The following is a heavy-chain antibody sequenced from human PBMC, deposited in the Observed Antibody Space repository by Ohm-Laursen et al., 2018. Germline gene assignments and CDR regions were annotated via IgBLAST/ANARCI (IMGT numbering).Heavy chain of an antibody. D-gene: IGHD4-11*01. Sequence: LRLSCSASGFTFTSFWMSWVRQAPGKGLERVANIKQDGSEKYYVDSVKGRFSISRDNAKNSLYLQMNSLGAEDTAVYYCARDGEERGTTFVQKTYWGQGTLVTVSS. CDR2: IKQDGSEK. CDR1: GFTFTSFW. CDR3: ARDGEERGTTFVQKTY. V-gene: IGHV3-7*01. J-gene: IGHJ4*02.